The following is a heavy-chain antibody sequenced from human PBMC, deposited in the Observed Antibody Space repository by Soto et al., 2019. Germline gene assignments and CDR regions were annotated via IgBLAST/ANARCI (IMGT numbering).Heavy chain of an antibody. V-gene: IGHV1-46*01. D-gene: IGHD3-3*02. CDR1: GYSFFSYY. CDR2: FLASGGNT. Sequence: ASVKVSCKASGYSFFSYYIHWVRQAPGQGLEWMGRFLASGGNTDYAQRFRGRVSMTRDTSSTNTVSLELTSLTSDDTAVYYCARGGATIFGVIDSWGQGTRVTSPQ. CDR3: ARGGATIFGVIDS. J-gene: IGHJ4*02.